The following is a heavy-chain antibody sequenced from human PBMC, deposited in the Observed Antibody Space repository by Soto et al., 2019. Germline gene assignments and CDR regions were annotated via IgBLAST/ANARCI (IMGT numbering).Heavy chain of an antibody. CDR2: IYSGGST. V-gene: IGHV3-53*04. J-gene: IGHJ6*02. CDR1: GFTISSNY. Sequence: PGGSLRLSCAASGFTISSNYMSWVRQAPGKGLEWVSVIYSGGSTYYADSVKGRFTISRHNSKNTLYLQMNSLRAEDTAVYYCARARRGYCSSTSCANPYYYGMDVWGQGTTVTVSS. D-gene: IGHD2-2*01. CDR3: ARARRGYCSSTSCANPYYYGMDV.